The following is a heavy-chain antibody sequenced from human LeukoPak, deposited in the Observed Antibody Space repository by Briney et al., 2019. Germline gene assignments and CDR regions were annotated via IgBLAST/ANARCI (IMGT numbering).Heavy chain of an antibody. D-gene: IGHD5-18*01. CDR1: GFTFSSFA. CDR3: AKDIAQGYTFGSIEEDY. V-gene: IGHV3-23*01. Sequence: GGSLRLSCAASGFTFSSFAMSWVRQAPGKGLDWVSAITGSGDSTYYADSVKGRFTISRDNSKNTLYLQMNSLRADDTAVYYCAKDIAQGYTFGSIEEDYWGQGTLVTVSS. J-gene: IGHJ4*02. CDR2: ITGSGDST.